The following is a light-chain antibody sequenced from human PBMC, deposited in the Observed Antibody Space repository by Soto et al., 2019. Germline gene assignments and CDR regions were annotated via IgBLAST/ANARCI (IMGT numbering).Light chain of an antibody. Sequence: QSALTQPPSVSGSPGQSVTISCTGTSTDFVSYNRVSWYQQPPGTAPKLMIYEVRKRPSGVPDRFSGSKSGNTASLTISGLQAADEADYYCSLYTSENTYVVGTGTKLTVL. CDR3: SLYTSENTYV. V-gene: IGLV2-18*01. J-gene: IGLJ1*01. CDR1: STDFVSYNR. CDR2: EVR.